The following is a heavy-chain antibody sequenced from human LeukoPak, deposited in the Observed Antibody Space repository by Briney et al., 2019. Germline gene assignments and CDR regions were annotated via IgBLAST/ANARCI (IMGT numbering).Heavy chain of an antibody. V-gene: IGHV4-31*03. J-gene: IGHJ4*02. Sequence: SETLSLTCTVSGASISSGGYYWSWIPQFPGTGLEWIGYIYAGGATYYNPSLESRVTVSRDTSENQFSLQLGPVTAADTAVYYCVRGSSTPDHWGQGTLVTVSS. CDR1: GASISSGGYY. CDR3: VRGSSTPDH. CDR2: IYAGGAT. D-gene: IGHD6-13*01.